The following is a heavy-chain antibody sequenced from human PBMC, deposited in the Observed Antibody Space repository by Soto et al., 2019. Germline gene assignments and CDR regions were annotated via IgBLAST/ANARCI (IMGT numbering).Heavy chain of an antibody. CDR3: ARHHEGSGNY. CDR2: IYPGDSDT. D-gene: IGHD2-15*01. Sequence: GESLKISCEGSGYRFGNYWIGWVRQMPGKGLEWMGIIYPGDSDTRYSPSFQGQVTISADKSISTAYLQWSSLKASDTAMYYCARHHEGSGNYWGQGTLVTVSS. CDR1: GYRFGNYW. J-gene: IGHJ4*02. V-gene: IGHV5-51*01.